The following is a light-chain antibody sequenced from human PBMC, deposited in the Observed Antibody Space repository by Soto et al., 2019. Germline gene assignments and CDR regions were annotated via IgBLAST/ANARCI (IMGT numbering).Light chain of an antibody. V-gene: IGKV1-27*01. CDR1: QAIRNN. Sequence: DIQMTQSPLSLSASAGDKVTITCRASQAIRNNLAWYQQKPGKVPTLLIYAASTLQSGVPSRFSGSGSGTDFTLTISSLQPEDVATYYCQKYYSVPFTFGPGTKVETK. CDR2: AAS. CDR3: QKYYSVPFT. J-gene: IGKJ3*01.